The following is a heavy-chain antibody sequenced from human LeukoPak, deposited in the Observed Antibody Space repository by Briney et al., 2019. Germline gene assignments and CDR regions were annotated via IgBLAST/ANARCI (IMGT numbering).Heavy chain of an antibody. CDR2: ISNTNAI. V-gene: IGHV3-69-1*01. CDR1: GFTFSSYS. J-gene: IGHJ4*02. Sequence: GGSLRLSCAASGFTFSSYSVNWVRQSPGKGLEWVSSISNTNAIFYADSVKGRFTISRDNARNSLYLQMYSLRVEDTAVYYCAREQTRGGDLDYWGQGARVTVSS. D-gene: IGHD2-21*02. CDR3: AREQTRGGDLDY.